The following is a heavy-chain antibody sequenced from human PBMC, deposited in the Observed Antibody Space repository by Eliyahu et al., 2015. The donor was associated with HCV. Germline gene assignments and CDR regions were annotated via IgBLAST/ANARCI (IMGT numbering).Heavy chain of an antibody. Sequence: PGKGLEWVSSISSSSSSIYYADSVKGRFTISRDNAKNSLYLQMNSLRAEDTAVYYCARVDYWGQGTLVTVSS. CDR3: ARVDY. J-gene: IGHJ4*02. CDR2: ISSSSSSI. V-gene: IGHV3-21*01.